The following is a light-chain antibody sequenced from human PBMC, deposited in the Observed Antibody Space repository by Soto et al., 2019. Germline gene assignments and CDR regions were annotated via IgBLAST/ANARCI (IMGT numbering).Light chain of an antibody. V-gene: IGLV2-23*01. CDR3: CSYAGQSRV. Sequence: QSVLTQPASVSGSPGQSITISCTGTSSDVGSYNLVSWYQQHPGKAPKLMIYEGSKRPSGVSNRFSGSKSGNTASLTISGLQDEDEADYYCCSYAGQSRVFGTGTKLTVL. J-gene: IGLJ1*01. CDR1: SSDVGSYNL. CDR2: EGS.